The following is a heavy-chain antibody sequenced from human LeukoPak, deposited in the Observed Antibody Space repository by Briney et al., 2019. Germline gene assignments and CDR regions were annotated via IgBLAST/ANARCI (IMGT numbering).Heavy chain of an antibody. V-gene: IGHV4-59*02. CDR2: IFHTGIT. J-gene: IGHJ5*01. D-gene: IGHD2-2*02. CDR3: ARDLFPINWFES. Sequence: SETLSLTCTVSGGSVTKYYWHWIRQAPGKGLEWIGFIFHTGITNYNPSLKSRVTIPVDTSKNHFSLKLTSVTAADTAVYFCARDLFPINWFESWGQGTLVTVSS. CDR1: GGSVTKYY.